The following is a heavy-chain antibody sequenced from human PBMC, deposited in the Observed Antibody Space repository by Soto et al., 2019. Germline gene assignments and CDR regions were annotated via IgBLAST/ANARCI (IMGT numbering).Heavy chain of an antibody. CDR2: IYYSGST. V-gene: IGHV4-39*01. CDR1: GGSISGGTYY. CDR3: ARLAYCGTDCYALDY. D-gene: IGHD2-21*02. J-gene: IGHJ4*02. Sequence: SETLSLTCTVSGGSISGGTYYWGWIRQPPGKGLEWIGSIYYSGSTYYNPSLKSRVTISVDTSKNQFSLKLSSVTAADTAVYYCARLAYCGTDCYALDYWGQGSLVPVSS.